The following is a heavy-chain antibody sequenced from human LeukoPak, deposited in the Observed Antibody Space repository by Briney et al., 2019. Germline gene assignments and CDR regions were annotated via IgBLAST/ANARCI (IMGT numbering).Heavy chain of an antibody. CDR2: SSHSEGT. D-gene: IGHD5-24*01. CDR3: ARGTDAYKLGNI. CDR1: GGSFSDHY. J-gene: IGHJ4*02. V-gene: IGHV4-34*01. Sequence: PSETLSLTCGVYGGSFSDHYWTWIRHSPGKGLEWIGESSHSEGTHSNPSLKSRVTMSLDTSKNQFYLNLNSVTAADTAAYYCARGTDAYKLGNIWGQGTLVTVSP.